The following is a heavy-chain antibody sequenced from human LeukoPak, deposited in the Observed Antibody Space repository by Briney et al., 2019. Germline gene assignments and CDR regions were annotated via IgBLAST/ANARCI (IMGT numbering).Heavy chain of an antibody. J-gene: IGHJ3*02. CDR3: ARERTRCGLLGGGAFDI. Sequence: GGSLRLSCAASGFTFSSYAMHWVRQAPGKGLEGVAVISYDGSNKYYADSVKGRFTISRDNSKNTLYLQMNSLRAEDTAVYYCARERTRCGLLGGGAFDIWGQGTMVTVSS. CDR1: GFTFSSYA. V-gene: IGHV3-30-3*01. CDR2: ISYDGSNK. D-gene: IGHD2-15*01.